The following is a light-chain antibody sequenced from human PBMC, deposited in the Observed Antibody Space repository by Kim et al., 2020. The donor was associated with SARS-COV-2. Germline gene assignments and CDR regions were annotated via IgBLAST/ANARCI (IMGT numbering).Light chain of an antibody. J-gene: IGKJ1*01. CDR1: QSISSD. Sequence: EIVMTQSPATLSVSPGERATLSCRASQSISSDLAWYQQKPGQAPRLLISDASTRAAGTPARFSASGSGTEFALTISSLQSEDFVVYYCQQYNKWLTFGQGTKVDIK. CDR3: QQYNKWLT. CDR2: DAS. V-gene: IGKV3-15*01.